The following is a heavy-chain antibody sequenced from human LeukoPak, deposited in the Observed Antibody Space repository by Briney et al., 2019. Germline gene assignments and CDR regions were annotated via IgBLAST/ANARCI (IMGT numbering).Heavy chain of an antibody. CDR3: ARVVVAATFDY. Sequence: GGSLRLSCAASGFTFSSYAMSWVRQAPGKGLEWVSYISSSGSTIYYADSVKGRFTISRDNAKNSLYLQMNSLRAEDTAVYHCARVVVAATFDYWGQGTLVTVSS. J-gene: IGHJ4*02. CDR2: ISSSGSTI. CDR1: GFTFSSYA. D-gene: IGHD2-15*01. V-gene: IGHV3-48*04.